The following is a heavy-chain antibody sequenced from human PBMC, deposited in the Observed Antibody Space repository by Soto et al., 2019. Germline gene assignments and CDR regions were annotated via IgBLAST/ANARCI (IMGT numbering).Heavy chain of an antibody. CDR1: GYTFTSYD. CDR3: ARGHTHCSGGSCYFWFDP. J-gene: IGHJ5*02. V-gene: IGHV1-8*01. Sequence: QVQLVQSGAEVKKPGASVKVSCKASGYTFTSYDINWVRQATGQGLEWMGWMNPNSGNTGYAQKFQGRVTMTRNTSISTAYMELSSLRSEYTAVYYCARGHTHCSGGSCYFWFDPWGQGTLVTVSS. D-gene: IGHD2-15*01. CDR2: MNPNSGNT.